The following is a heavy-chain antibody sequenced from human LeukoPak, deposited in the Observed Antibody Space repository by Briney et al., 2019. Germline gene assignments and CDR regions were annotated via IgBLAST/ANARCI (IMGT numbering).Heavy chain of an antibody. CDR2: ILYDGNTK. CDR3: ARDHRPEIQYYYMDV. CDR1: GLSLSNYG. D-gene: IGHD1-14*01. V-gene: IGHV3-33*01. Sequence: GGSLRLSCAASGLSLSNYGMHWVRQAPGKGLEWVAAILYDGNTKHYADSVKGRFTISRDISKNTFYMQMNSLTAEDTAVYYCARDHRPEIQYYYMDVWGKGTTVAVSS. J-gene: IGHJ6*03.